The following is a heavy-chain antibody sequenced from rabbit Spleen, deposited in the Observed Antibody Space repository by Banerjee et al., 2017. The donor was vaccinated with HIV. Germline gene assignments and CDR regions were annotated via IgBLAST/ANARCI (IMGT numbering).Heavy chain of an antibody. CDR2: IYTGSSVIS. D-gene: IGHD4-1*01. J-gene: IGHJ4*01. Sequence: EQLEESGGGLVKPEGSLTLTCKASGVSFSDKDVMCWVRQAPGKGLECIGCIYTGSSVISHYASWAKGRFTFSKTSSTTVTLQMTSLTAADTATYFCAREGVVPGMWGLWGQGTLVTVS. CDR3: AREGVVPGMWGL. CDR1: GVSFSDKDV. V-gene: IGHV1S45*01.